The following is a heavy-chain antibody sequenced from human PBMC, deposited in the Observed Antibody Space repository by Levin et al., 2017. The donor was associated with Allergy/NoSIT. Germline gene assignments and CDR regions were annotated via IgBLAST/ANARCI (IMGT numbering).Heavy chain of an antibody. D-gene: IGHD1-26*01. CDR1: GFKFEDYA. Sequence: RAGGSLRLSCAAPGFKFEDYAIHWVRQAPGKGLEWVSGISRNGDKIGYADSVKGRFTISRDNAKNSVYLQMNSLRSEDTALYYCAKERWSGSNSFDYWGQGTLVTVSS. CDR3: AKERWSGSNSFDY. J-gene: IGHJ4*02. CDR2: ISRNGDKI. V-gene: IGHV3-9*01.